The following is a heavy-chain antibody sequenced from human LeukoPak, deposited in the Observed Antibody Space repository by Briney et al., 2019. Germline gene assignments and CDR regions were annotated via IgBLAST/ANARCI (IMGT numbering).Heavy chain of an antibody. CDR3: ARAPGVSSVDYFDY. J-gene: IGHJ4*02. D-gene: IGHD3-22*01. V-gene: IGHV4-30-2*01. Sequence: PSETLSLTCAVSGGSISSGGYSWSWIRRPPGKGLEWIGYIYHSGSTYYNPSLKSRVTISVDRSKNQFSLKLSSVTAADTAVYYCARAPGVSSVDYFDYWGQGTLVTVSS. CDR2: IYHSGST. CDR1: GGSISSGGYS.